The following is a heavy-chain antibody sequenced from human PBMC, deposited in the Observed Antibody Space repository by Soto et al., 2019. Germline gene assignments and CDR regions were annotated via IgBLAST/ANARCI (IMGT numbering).Heavy chain of an antibody. CDR1: GGSISSSNW. CDR2: IYHNGST. J-gene: IGHJ4*02. CDR3: ARNTYYYGSGSPWYFDY. Sequence: SETLSLTCAVSGGSISSSNWWSWVRQPPGKGLEWIGEIYHNGSTNYNPSLKSRVTISVDKSKNQFSLKLSSVTAADTAVYYCARNTYYYGSGSPWYFDYWGQGTLVTVS. V-gene: IGHV4-4*02. D-gene: IGHD3-10*01.